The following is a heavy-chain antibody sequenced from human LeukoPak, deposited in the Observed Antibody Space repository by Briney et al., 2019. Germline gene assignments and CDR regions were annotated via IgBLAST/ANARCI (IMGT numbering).Heavy chain of an antibody. CDR1: GGSISSGGYS. CDR3: ARGGGYDSSGYYY. Sequence: SQTLSLTCAVSGGSISSGGYSWSWIRQPPGKGLEWIGYIYHSGSTYYNPSLKSRVTISVDRSKNQFSPKLSSVTAADTAVYYCARGGGYDSSGYYYWGQGTLVTVSS. V-gene: IGHV4-30-2*01. CDR2: IYHSGST. D-gene: IGHD3-22*01. J-gene: IGHJ4*02.